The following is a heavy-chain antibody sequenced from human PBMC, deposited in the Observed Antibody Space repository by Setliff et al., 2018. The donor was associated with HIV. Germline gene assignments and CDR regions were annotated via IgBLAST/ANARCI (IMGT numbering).Heavy chain of an antibody. CDR2: VSSRGDT. CDR1: DDSISSNY. V-gene: IGHV4-4*07. D-gene: IGHD2-2*01. J-gene: IGHJ4*02. CDR3: ARDRMPMASWVPDK. Sequence: SETLSLTCTVSDDSISSNYWSWIRQPAGKGLEWIGRVSSRGDTNYNPSLKGRVTMSVDTSKNRFSLNLSSVTAADTAVYYCARDRMPMASWVPDKWGQGTLVTVSS.